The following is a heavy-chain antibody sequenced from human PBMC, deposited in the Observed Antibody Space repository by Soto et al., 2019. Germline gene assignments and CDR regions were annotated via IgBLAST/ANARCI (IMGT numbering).Heavy chain of an antibody. Sequence: SETLSLTCAVYGGSFIGYYWSWIRQPPGKGLEWIGEINHSGSTNYNPSLKSRVTISVDTSKNQFSLKLSSVTAADTAVYYCARGRPYGSGSYPYYYYYYGMDVWGQGTTVTVSS. CDR1: GGSFIGYY. V-gene: IGHV4-34*01. CDR3: ARGRPYGSGSYPYYYYYYGMDV. J-gene: IGHJ6*02. CDR2: INHSGST. D-gene: IGHD3-10*01.